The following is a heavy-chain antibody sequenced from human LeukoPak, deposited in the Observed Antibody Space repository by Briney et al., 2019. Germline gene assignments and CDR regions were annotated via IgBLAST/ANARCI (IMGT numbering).Heavy chain of an antibody. CDR2: INEHGSIT. Sequence: QSGGSLRLSCAASGFTFSSYGMHWVRQAPGKGLVWVSRINEHGSITDYADSVRDRFTISRDNAKNTLYLHMNSLRAEDTAMYYCARDAAGAGSHWGHGTLVTVSS. V-gene: IGHV3-74*01. D-gene: IGHD1-26*01. CDR3: ARDAAGAGSH. J-gene: IGHJ4*01. CDR1: GFTFSSYG.